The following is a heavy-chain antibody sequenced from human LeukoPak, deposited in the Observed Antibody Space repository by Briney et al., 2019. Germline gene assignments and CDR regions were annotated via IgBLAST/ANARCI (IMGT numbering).Heavy chain of an antibody. CDR3: ARDPEPAAYYYYYYGMDV. D-gene: IGHD2-2*01. J-gene: IGHJ6*02. Sequence: ASVKVSCKACGYTFTSYGISLVRQAPGQGLEWMGWISAYNGNTNYAQKLQGRVTMTTDTSTSTAYMELRSLRSDDTAVYYCARDPEPAAYYYYYYGMDVWGQGTTVTVSS. CDR2: ISAYNGNT. V-gene: IGHV1-18*01. CDR1: GYTFTSYG.